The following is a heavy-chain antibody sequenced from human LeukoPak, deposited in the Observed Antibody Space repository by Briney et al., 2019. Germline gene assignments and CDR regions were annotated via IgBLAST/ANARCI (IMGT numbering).Heavy chain of an antibody. J-gene: IGHJ5*02. CDR3: ARDHGGGAFDP. CDR1: DGSISSYY. CDR2: IYYSGST. V-gene: IGHV4-59*01. Sequence: SETLSLTCTVSDGSISSYYWSWIRQPPGKGLEWIGYIYYSGSTNYNPSLKSRVTISVDTSKNQFSLKLSSVTAADTAVYYCARDHGGGAFDPWGQGTLVTVSS. D-gene: IGHD3-16*01.